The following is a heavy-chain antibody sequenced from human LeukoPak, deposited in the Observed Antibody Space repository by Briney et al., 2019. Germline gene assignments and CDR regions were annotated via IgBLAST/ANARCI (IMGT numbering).Heavy chain of an antibody. Sequence: SETLSLTCTVSGGSISSSSYYCGWIRQPPGKGLGWMGSIYYSGSTYYNPSLKSRVTISVDTSKNQFSLKLSSVTAADTAVYYCARRGGYSYVYYFDYWGQGTLVTVSS. D-gene: IGHD5-18*01. CDR2: IYYSGST. V-gene: IGHV4-39*01. CDR3: ARRGGYSYVYYFDY. CDR1: GGSISSSSYY. J-gene: IGHJ4*02.